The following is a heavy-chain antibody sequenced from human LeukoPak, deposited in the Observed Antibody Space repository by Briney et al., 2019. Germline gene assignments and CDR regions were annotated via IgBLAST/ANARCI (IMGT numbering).Heavy chain of an antibody. J-gene: IGHJ4*02. Sequence: SETLSLTCTVSGGSISSSSYYWGWIRQPPGKGLEWIGSIYYSGSTYYNPSLKSRVTISVDTSKNQFSLKLSSVTAADTAVYYCARGAAAGSHFDYWGQGTLVTVSS. V-gene: IGHV4-39*07. D-gene: IGHD6-13*01. CDR1: GGSISSSSYY. CDR3: ARGAAAGSHFDY. CDR2: IYYSGST.